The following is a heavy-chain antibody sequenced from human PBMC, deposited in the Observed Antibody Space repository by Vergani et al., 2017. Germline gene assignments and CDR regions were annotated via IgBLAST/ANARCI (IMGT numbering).Heavy chain of an antibody. Sequence: QVQLVESGGGVVQPGRSLRLSCAASGFTFSSYAMHWVRQAPGKGLEWVAVISYDGSNKYYADSVKGRFTISRDNAKNSLYLQMNSLRAEDTAVYYCARGFVVVPAAMSYWGQGTLVTVSS. CDR1: GFTFSSYA. D-gene: IGHD2-2*01. J-gene: IGHJ4*02. CDR3: ARGFVVVPAAMSY. CDR2: ISYDGSNK. V-gene: IGHV3-30-3*01.